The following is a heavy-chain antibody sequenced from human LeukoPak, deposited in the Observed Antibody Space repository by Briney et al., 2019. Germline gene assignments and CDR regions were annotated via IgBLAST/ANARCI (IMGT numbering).Heavy chain of an antibody. V-gene: IGHV4-31*03. D-gene: IGHD3-22*01. CDR3: ARRGVISGYSLFDY. J-gene: IGHJ4*02. CDR1: GGSISSGGYH. Sequence: PSETLSLTCTVSGGSISSGGYHWSWIRQHPGKGLEWIGYIFYSWSTYYNPSLMSRVSISADTSKNQFSLKLSSVTAADTAVYYCARRGVISGYSLFDYWGQGTLVTVSS. CDR2: IFYSWST.